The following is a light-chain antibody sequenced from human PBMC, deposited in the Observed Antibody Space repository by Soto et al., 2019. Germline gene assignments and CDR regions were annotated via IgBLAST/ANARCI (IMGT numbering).Light chain of an antibody. CDR2: SNN. J-gene: IGLJ1*01. Sequence: QSVLTQPPSASGAPGQRVTISCSGSSSNVGSNTVSWYQQFPGTAPKLLIHSNNKRPSGVPDRFSGSKSGTSASLAISGLQSEHEADYYCAAWDDSLNASVFGGGTKLTVL. CDR1: SSNVGSNT. V-gene: IGLV1-44*01. CDR3: AAWDDSLNASV.